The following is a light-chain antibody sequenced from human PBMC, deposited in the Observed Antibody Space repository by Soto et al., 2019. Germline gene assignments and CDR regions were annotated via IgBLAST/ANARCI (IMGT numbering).Light chain of an antibody. CDR2: GAS. CDR3: QQYGSSPGT. CDR1: QSVSSSY. Sequence: IRLSQSPGTLSLSPVERATLACRASQSVSSSYLAWYQQKPGQAPRLLIYGASSRATGIPDRFSGSGSGTDFTLTISRLEPEDFAVFYCQQYGSSPGTFGQGTKVDIK. J-gene: IGKJ1*01. V-gene: IGKV3-20*01.